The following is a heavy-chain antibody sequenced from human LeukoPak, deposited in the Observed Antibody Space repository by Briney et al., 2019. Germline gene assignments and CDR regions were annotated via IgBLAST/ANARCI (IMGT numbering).Heavy chain of an antibody. D-gene: IGHD6-13*01. CDR1: GGSISSGSYY. Sequence: SQTLSLTCTVSGGSISSGSYYWSWSRQPGGKGLEWIERIYSSRITTYNPSLQSRLTISVDPSKNQFSLKLSSVTAADTAVYYCARDPGAAADYYYYYYMDVWGKGTTVTVSS. V-gene: IGHV4-61*02. CDR3: ARDPGAAADYYYYYYMDV. J-gene: IGHJ6*03. CDR2: IYSSRIT.